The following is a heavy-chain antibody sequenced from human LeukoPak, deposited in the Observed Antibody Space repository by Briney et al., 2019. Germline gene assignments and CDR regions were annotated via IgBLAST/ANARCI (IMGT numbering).Heavy chain of an antibody. J-gene: IGHJ4*02. CDR2: ISFDGSNK. CDR3: AKDLGREFWSSYSASEY. V-gene: IGHV3-30*18. Sequence: GGSLRLSCAASGFTFSRYGMYWVRHAPGNGLEWVAVISFDGSNKFYGDSVKGRFTISRDNPKNTLYLQMNSLRPEDTAVYYCAKDLGREFWSSYSASEYWGQGTRVTVSS. CDR1: GFTFSRYG. D-gene: IGHD3-3*01.